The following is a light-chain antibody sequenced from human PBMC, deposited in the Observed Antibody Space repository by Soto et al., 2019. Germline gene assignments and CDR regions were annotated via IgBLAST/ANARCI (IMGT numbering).Light chain of an antibody. Sequence: SVLTQPAAVSESPGQSITISCSGTSSDVGGYNYVSGYQQQPGKAPKFMIYDVTNRPSGVSNRFSGSKSGNTASLTISGLQAEDEADYYCCSYTTSNTRQIVFGTGTKVTVL. CDR2: DVT. CDR1: SSDVGGYNY. J-gene: IGLJ1*01. CDR3: CSYTTSNTRQIV. V-gene: IGLV2-14*01.